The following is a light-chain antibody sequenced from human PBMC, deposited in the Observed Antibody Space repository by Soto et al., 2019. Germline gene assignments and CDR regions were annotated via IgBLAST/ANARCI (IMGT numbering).Light chain of an antibody. CDR2: DVS. CDR3: CSYAGSYTLI. V-gene: IGLV2-11*01. J-gene: IGLJ2*01. Sequence: QSALTQPRSVSGSPGQSVTISCTGTSSDVGGYNYVSWYQQHPGKAPKLMIYDVSERPSGVPDRFSGSKSGNTASLTISGLQAEAEADYSCCSYAGSYTLIFGGGTKLTVL. CDR1: SSDVGGYNY.